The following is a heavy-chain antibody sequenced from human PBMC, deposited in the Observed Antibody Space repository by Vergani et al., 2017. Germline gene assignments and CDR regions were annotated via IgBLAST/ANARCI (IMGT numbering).Heavy chain of an antibody. J-gene: IGHJ4*02. CDR3: AHTGGITIFGVVRGGYFDY. CDR1: GFSLSTSGVG. CDR2: IYWDDDK. D-gene: IGHD3-3*01. V-gene: IGHV2-5*02. Sequence: QITLKESGPTLVKPTQTLTLTCTFSGFSLSTSGVGVGWIRQPPGKALEWLALIYWDDDKRYSPSLKSRLTITKDTSKNQVVLTMTNMDPVDTATYYCAHTGGITIFGVVRGGYFDYWGQGTLVTVAS.